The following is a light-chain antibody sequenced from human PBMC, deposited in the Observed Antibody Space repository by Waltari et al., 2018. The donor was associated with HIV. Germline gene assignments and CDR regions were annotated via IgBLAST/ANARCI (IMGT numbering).Light chain of an antibody. J-gene: IGKJ2*01. CDR3: QQRTSWSPNT. CDR1: HSVSDY. Sequence: EIVLTQSPATLSLSPGERATLSCRASHSVSDYLAWYQQKPGQPPRLLIYDASNRAAGIPARFSGSGSGTDSTLTISSLEPEDFAVYYCQQRTSWSPNTFGQGTKLEIK. V-gene: IGKV3-11*01. CDR2: DAS.